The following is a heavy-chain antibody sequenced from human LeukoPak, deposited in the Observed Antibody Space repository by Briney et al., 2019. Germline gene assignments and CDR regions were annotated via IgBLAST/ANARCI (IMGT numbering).Heavy chain of an antibody. V-gene: IGHV4-34*12. CDR1: GGSFSGYY. CDR3: AKSNGYGLVDI. D-gene: IGHD3-10*01. J-gene: IGHJ3*02. Sequence: SETLSFTCAVYGGSFSGYYWGWIRQPPGKGLEWIGNIFYSGSTYYSPSLKSRVTISLDTSRNQFSLKLTSVTAADTAVYYCAKSNGYGLVDIWGQGTMVTVSS. CDR2: IFYSGST.